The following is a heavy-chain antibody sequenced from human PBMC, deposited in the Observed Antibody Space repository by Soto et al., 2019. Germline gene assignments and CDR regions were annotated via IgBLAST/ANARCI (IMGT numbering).Heavy chain of an antibody. V-gene: IGHV3-33*01. CDR1: GFTFSSYG. J-gene: IGHJ4*02. CDR2: IWYDGSNK. Sequence: QVQLVESGGGVVQPGRSLRLSCAASGFTFSSYGMHWVRQAPGKGLEWVAVIWYDGSNKYYADSVKGRFTISRDNSKNTLYLQMNRLRAEDTAVYYCARDGGNLPFDYWGQGTLVTVSS. D-gene: IGHD2-15*01. CDR3: ARDGGNLPFDY.